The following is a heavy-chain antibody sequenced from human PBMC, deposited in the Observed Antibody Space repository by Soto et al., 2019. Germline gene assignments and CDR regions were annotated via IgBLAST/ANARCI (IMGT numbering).Heavy chain of an antibody. CDR2: TDYSGNT. CDR3: PRKVGGGALDI. D-gene: IGHD3-10*01. Sequence: QVQLQESGPGLVKPSQTLSLTCTVSGGSFSSGGYYWSWIRQHPGKGLEWIGYTDYSGNTYDNPSLRSRLIISIDTSKNQFSLNLSSVTAADTAVYFCPRKVGGGALDIWGQGTMFTVSS. J-gene: IGHJ3*02. V-gene: IGHV4-31*03. CDR1: GGSFSSGGYY.